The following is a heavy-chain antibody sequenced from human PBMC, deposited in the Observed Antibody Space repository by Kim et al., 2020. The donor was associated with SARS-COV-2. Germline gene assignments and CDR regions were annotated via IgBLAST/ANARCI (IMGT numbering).Heavy chain of an antibody. V-gene: IGHV1-3*01. D-gene: IGHD2-21*02. Sequence: GRVTITRDTSASTAYMELSSLRSEDTAVYYCARAYCGGDCYPGQGGMDVWGQGTTVTVSS. CDR3: ARAYCGGDCYPGQGGMDV. J-gene: IGHJ6*02.